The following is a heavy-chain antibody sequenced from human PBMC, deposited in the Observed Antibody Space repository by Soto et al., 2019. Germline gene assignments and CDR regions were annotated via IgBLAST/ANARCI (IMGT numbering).Heavy chain of an antibody. D-gene: IGHD3-22*01. Sequence: QVQLVESGGGVVQPGRSLRLSCAASGFTFSSYAMHWVRQAPGKGLEWGAAVSSDGSNKYYADSVKGRFTISRDNSKHALYLEMNSLSSEDTAVYYCARIGSFDSSGYYSVQDYWGQGTLVTVSS. CDR3: ARIGSFDSSGYYSVQDY. CDR1: GFTFSSYA. V-gene: IGHV3-30-3*01. J-gene: IGHJ4*02. CDR2: VSSDGSNK.